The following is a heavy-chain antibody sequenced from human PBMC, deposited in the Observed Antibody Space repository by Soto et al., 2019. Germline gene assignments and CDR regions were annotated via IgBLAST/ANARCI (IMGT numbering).Heavy chain of an antibody. V-gene: IGHV3-30-3*01. D-gene: IGHD3-10*01. CDR1: GFTISYYA. Sequence: QVQLVESGGGVVQPGKSLRLSCAASGFTTASGFTISYYAMHWVRQAPGKGLEWVAVISYDGTNKNYADSVKGRFTISRDNSQNTVSLEMNSLGVDDTAVYYCARGTAGELLDYWGQGTLVTVSS. J-gene: IGHJ4*02. CDR3: ARGTAGELLDY. CDR2: ISYDGTNK.